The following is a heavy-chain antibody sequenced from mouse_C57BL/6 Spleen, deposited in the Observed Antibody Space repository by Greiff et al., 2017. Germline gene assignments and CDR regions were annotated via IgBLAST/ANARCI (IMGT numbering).Heavy chain of an antibody. D-gene: IGHD2-2*01. CDR1: GFTFSDYY. CDR2: INYDGSST. Sequence: EVQVEESEGGLVQPGSSMKLSCTASGFTFSDYYMAWVRQVPEKGLEWVANINYDGSSTYYLDSLKSRFIISRDNAKNILYLQMSSLKSEDTATYYCARDGYYYAMDYWGQGTSVTVSS. CDR3: ARDGYYYAMDY. V-gene: IGHV5-16*01. J-gene: IGHJ4*01.